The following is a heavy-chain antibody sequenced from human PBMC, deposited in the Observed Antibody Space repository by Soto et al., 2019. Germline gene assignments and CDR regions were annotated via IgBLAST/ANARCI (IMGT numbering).Heavy chain of an antibody. CDR1: VGSIISIIHS. V-gene: IGHV4-39*02. CDR2: IFYNGIT. CDR3: ERIVNGPQYYFDF. Sequence: KPSETLSLTCTVSVGSIISIIHSLGFIRQSPWQWLELIGNIFYNGITYYNPSLKSRVTISADTSKNHFSLKLRSVTVADTAVYSCERIVNGPQYYFDFWGKGYMVTVSS. J-gene: IGHJ4*02. D-gene: IGHD3-16*02.